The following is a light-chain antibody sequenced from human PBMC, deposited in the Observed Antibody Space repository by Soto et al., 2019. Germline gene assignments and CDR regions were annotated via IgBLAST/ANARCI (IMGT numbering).Light chain of an antibody. CDR2: DAD. Sequence: ELLMTQSPATLSVSPGERATLSCRASHSVSSTFLAWYQQKPGQAPTLLIYDADTRATGIPDRFSGSGFGTHFTLTISSLEPEDFAVYYCQQYGSSGTFGQGTKVDIK. J-gene: IGKJ1*01. CDR1: HSVSSTF. CDR3: QQYGSSGT. V-gene: IGKV3-20*01.